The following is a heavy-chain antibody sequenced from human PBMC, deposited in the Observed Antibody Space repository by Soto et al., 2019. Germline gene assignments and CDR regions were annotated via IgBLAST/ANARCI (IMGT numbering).Heavy chain of an antibody. CDR3: ARNQPQRYCSGGTCRPAYGMDV. Sequence: SETLSLTCTVSGGSISSDSFYWAWIRQPPGKGLEWIGIIYYSGDTYYNPSLAGRLTMSVDTSNQFSLTLRSVTAADTALYYCARNQPQRYCSGGTCRPAYGMDVWGQGTTVTAP. J-gene: IGHJ6*02. V-gene: IGHV4-39*01. CDR2: IYYSGDT. D-gene: IGHD2-15*01. CDR1: GGSISSDSFY.